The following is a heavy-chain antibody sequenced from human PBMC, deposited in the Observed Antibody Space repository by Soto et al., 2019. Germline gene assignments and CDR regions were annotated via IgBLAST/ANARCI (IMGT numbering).Heavy chain of an antibody. J-gene: IGHJ6*02. CDR2: INHSGST. CDR3: AVLRGGSCSQGYYYYYGMDV. D-gene: IGHD2-15*01. Sequence: SETLSLTCAVYGGSFSGYYWSWIRQPPGKGLEWIGEINHSGSTNYNPSLKSRVTISVDTSKNQFSLKLSSVTAADTAVYYCAVLRGGSCSQGYYYYYGMDVWGQGTTVTVSS. CDR1: GGSFSGYY. V-gene: IGHV4-34*01.